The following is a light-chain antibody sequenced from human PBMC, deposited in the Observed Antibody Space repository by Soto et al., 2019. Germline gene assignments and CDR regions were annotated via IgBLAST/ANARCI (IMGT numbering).Light chain of an antibody. CDR1: SSNIGAGYG. J-gene: IGLJ2*01. CDR2: GNN. CDR3: QSYDSSLSGFVV. V-gene: IGLV1-40*01. Sequence: QSVLTQPPSVSGAPGQRVTISCTGSSSNIGAGYGVHWYQQLPGTAPKLLIYGNNNRPSGVPDRFSVSKSGTSASLAITGLQAEDEGDDYCQSYDSSLSGFVVFGGGTKLTVL.